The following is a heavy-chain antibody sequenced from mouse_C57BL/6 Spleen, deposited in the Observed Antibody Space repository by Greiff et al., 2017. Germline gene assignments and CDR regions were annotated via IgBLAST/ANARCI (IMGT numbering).Heavy chain of an antibody. CDR1: GYTFTDYY. CDR2: INPNNGGT. D-gene: IGHD2-4*01. CDR3: ARSYYDYDEGDYYAMDY. J-gene: IGHJ4*01. V-gene: IGHV1-26*01. Sequence: VQLQQSGPELVKPGASVKISCKASGYTFTDYYMNWVKQSHGKSLEWIGDINPNNGGTSYNQKFKGKATLTVDKSSSTAYMELRSLTSEDSAVYYCARSYYDYDEGDYYAMDYWGQGTSVTVSS.